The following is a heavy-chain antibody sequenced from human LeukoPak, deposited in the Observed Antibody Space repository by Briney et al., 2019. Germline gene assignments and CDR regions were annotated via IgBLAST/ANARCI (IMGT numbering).Heavy chain of an antibody. Sequence: GGSLRLSCAASGFTFNAYNMNWVRQAPGKGLEWVSSISSSSTSIYCIDSVKGRFTISRDNAKNLLYLQMNCLRAEDTAVYYCARHTGPYYSSGSYGLDVWGQGTTVTVSS. CDR1: GFTFNAYN. V-gene: IGHV3-21*01. CDR2: ISSSSTSI. CDR3: ARHTGPYYSSGSYGLDV. D-gene: IGHD3-10*01. J-gene: IGHJ6*02.